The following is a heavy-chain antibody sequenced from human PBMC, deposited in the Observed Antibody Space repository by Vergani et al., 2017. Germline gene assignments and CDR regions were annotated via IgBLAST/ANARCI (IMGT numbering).Heavy chain of an antibody. CDR2: IYTSGSN. V-gene: IGHV4-61*02. D-gene: IGHD3-16*01. J-gene: IGHJ4*02. Sequence: QVQLQESGPGLVKPSQTLSLTCTVSSGSISSGSYYWSWIRQPAGKGLEWIGRIYTSGSNNYNPSLKSRVTISVDTSKNQFFLKLSSVAAADTAVYYCARSGGGYYFDYWGQGTLVTVSS. CDR3: ARSGGGYYFDY. CDR1: SGSISSGSYY.